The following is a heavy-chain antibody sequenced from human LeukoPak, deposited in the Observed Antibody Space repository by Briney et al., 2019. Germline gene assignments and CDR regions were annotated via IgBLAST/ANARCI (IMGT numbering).Heavy chain of an antibody. CDR2: INYNGRT. D-gene: IGHD6-19*01. Sequence: PSETLSLTCTVSGASLSTYYWTWIRQPPGKGLEWIGYINYNGRTNYNPSLMSRVTISIDTSKNQFSLKLNSVTAADMAIYYCARESNSGWYTGGVDHWGPGTLVTVSS. J-gene: IGHJ4*02. V-gene: IGHV4-59*01. CDR1: GASLSTYY. CDR3: ARESNSGWYTGGVDH.